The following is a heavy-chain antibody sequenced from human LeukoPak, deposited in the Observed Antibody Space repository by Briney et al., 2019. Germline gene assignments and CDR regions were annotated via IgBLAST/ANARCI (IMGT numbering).Heavy chain of an antibody. V-gene: IGHV1-3*01. CDR1: GYTFTSYA. Sequence: ASVTVSCKASGYTFTSYAMHWVRQAPGQRLEWMGWINAGNGNTKYSQKFQGRVTITRDTSASTAYMELSGLRSEDTAVYYCARDLARGTEMIITTLFDYWGQGTLVTVSS. CDR3: ARDLARGTEMIITTLFDY. D-gene: IGHD3-22*01. J-gene: IGHJ4*02. CDR2: INAGNGNT.